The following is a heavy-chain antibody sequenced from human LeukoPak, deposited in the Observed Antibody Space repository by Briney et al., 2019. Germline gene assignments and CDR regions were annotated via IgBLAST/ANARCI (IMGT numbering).Heavy chain of an antibody. J-gene: IGHJ4*02. Sequence: PSETLSLTCSVSGGSIISYGYYWTWIRQYPGKGLEWIGNIFYNGTTYYNPSFKGRVTVSGDTSKNQFSLNLNSLTAVDTAVYYCARDRMDTALAFFFDYWGQGTLVTVSS. D-gene: IGHD5-18*01. CDR2: IFYNGTT. CDR1: GGSIISYGYY. CDR3: ARDRMDTALAFFFDY. V-gene: IGHV4-31*03.